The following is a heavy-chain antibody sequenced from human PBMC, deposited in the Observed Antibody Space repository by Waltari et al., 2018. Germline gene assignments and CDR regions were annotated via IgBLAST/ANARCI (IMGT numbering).Heavy chain of an antibody. D-gene: IGHD5-12*01. J-gene: IGHJ3*02. V-gene: IGHV3-48*03. CDR3: ARGYRKAFDI. CDR2: IYSTGSTI. CDR1: GFHFSDFA. Sequence: EVQLVESGGGLVQPGGSLRLSCAAHGFHFSDFAMNWVRQAPGKGLEWVSYIYSTGSTIYYADSVKGRFTISRDNAQNSLYLQMNSLRADDTAVYYCARGYRKAFDIWGQGTMVTVSS.